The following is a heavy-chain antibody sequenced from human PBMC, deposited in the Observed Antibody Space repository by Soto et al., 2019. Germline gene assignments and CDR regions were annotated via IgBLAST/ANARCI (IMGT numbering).Heavy chain of an antibody. J-gene: IGHJ6*02. D-gene: IGHD2-2*01. CDR3: ARGQFCSSTSCEENGMDV. CDR1: GFTFSSYD. CDR2: IGTAGDT. V-gene: IGHV3-13*01. Sequence: GGSLRLSCAAPGFTFSSYDMHWVRQATGKGLEWVSAIGTAGDTYYPGSVKGRFTISRENAKNSLYLQMNSLRAGDTAVYYCARGQFCSSTSCEENGMDVWGQGTTVTVSS.